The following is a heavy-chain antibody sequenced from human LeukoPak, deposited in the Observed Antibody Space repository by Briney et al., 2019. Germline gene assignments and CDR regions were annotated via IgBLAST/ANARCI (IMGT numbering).Heavy chain of an antibody. CDR1: GGSISSYY. D-gene: IGHD3-22*01. CDR2: IYYSGST. Sequence: KPSETLPLTCTVSGGSISSYYWSWIRQPPGKGLEWIGYIYYSGSTNYNPSLKSRVTISVDTSKNQFSLKLSSVTAADTAVYYCARVVVSYFDYWGQGTLVTVSS. CDR3: ARVVVSYFDY. V-gene: IGHV4-59*01. J-gene: IGHJ4*02.